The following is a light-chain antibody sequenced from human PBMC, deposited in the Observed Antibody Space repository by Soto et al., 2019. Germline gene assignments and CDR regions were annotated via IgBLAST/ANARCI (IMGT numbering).Light chain of an antibody. Sequence: QSVLTQPPSVSGAPGQRVTISCTGSSSNIGAGYDIHWYQQLPGTAPKVVIYGNSNRPSGVPDRFAGSESGTSASLAITGVQPEEGADYCCQAYESSVSGSDVRFGGGTKLTVL. J-gene: IGLJ2*01. CDR1: SSNIGAGYD. V-gene: IGLV1-40*01. CDR2: GNS. CDR3: QAYESSVSGSDVR.